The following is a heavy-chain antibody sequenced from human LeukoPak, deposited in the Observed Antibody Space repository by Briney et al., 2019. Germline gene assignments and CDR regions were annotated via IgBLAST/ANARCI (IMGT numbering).Heavy chain of an antibody. CDR2: IHHSGST. CDR1: GGSMISSGYY. V-gene: IGHV4-39*01. J-gene: IGHJ4*02. Sequence: SETLSLTCTVSGGSMISSGYYWGWIRQPPGKGLEWIGTIHHSGSTYYNPSLRSRVTISVDTSKNPLSLKLSSVTAADTAVYYCARRGTDWGRFDFWGQGTLVTVSS. D-gene: IGHD1-7*01. CDR3: ARRGTDWGRFDF.